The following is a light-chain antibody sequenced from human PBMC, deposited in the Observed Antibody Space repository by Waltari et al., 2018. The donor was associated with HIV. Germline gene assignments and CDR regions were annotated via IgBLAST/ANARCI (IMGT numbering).Light chain of an antibody. CDR1: QSINTY. V-gene: IGKV1-39*01. Sequence: IQMTQSSTSLSASVGVILTIACRASQSINTYLNWYQQKPGKAPKFLVYGASDLQSGVPSRFSGNGSGTDFTFTISALQPEDSATYYCQQTYTFPRTFGGGTKVEI. J-gene: IGKJ4*01. CDR2: GAS. CDR3: QQTYTFPRT.